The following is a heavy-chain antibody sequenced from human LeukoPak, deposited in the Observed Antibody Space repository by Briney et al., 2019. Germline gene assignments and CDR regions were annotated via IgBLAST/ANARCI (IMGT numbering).Heavy chain of an antibody. CDR2: ISGSGTST. CDR1: GFFRSYA. Sequence: PGGSLRLSCAASGFFRSYAMSWVRQAPGKGLEWVLAISGSGTSTYYADSVKGRFTISRDNSKNTLYLQMNSLRAEDTAVNFCARRGATVTDDWGQGTLVTVSS. V-gene: IGHV3-23*01. J-gene: IGHJ4*02. D-gene: IGHD4-17*01. CDR3: ARRGATVTDD.